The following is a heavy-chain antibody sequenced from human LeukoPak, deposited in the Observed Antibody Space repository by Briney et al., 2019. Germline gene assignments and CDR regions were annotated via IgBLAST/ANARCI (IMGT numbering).Heavy chain of an antibody. Sequence: GGSLRLSCAASGFTFSRHWMSWVRQAPGKGLEWVANIKEDGSEKDYVDSVKGRFTISRDNAKNSLYLQMNSLRAEGTAVYYCARGPSYCGGDCYYYFDYWGQGTLVTVSS. D-gene: IGHD2-21*01. CDR2: IKEDGSEK. J-gene: IGHJ4*02. CDR3: ARGPSYCGGDCYYYFDY. V-gene: IGHV3-7*01. CDR1: GFTFSRHW.